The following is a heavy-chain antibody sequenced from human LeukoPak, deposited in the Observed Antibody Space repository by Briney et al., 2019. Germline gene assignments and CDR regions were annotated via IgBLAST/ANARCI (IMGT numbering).Heavy chain of an antibody. V-gene: IGHV1-69*05. CDR3: ARSRMIYDVDYYYYLDV. CDR2: IIPIFGTP. J-gene: IGHJ6*03. CDR1: GYTFTSYG. Sequence: GASVNVSCKASGYTFTSYGISWVRQAPGQGLEWMGGIIPIFGTPNYAQKFQDRVTITTDESTTTAYMELISLRSEDTAVYYCARSRMIYDVDYYYYLDVWGKGTTVVVSS. D-gene: IGHD3-3*01.